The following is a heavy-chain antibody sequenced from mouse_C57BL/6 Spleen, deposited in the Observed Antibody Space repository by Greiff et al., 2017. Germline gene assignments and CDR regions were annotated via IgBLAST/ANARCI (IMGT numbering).Heavy chain of an antibody. D-gene: IGHD2-3*01. CDR2: IYPRSGNT. V-gene: IGHV1-81*01. J-gene: IGHJ3*01. CDR3: ARGAIYNGYWRFAY. Sequence: VKVVESGAELARPGASVKLSCKASGYTFTSYGISWVKQRTGQGLEWIGEIYPRSGNTYYNEKFKGKATLTADKSSRTAYMELRSLTSEDSAVYCCARGAIYNGYWRFAYWGQGTLVTVSA. CDR1: GYTFTSYG.